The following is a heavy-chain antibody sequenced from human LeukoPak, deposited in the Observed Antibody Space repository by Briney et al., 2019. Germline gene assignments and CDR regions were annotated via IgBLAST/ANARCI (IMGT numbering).Heavy chain of an antibody. CDR3: ARQGGYNFLDPYFQH. Sequence: SETLSLTCTVPGGSISSYYWSWIRQPPGKGLEWIGYIYYSGSTNYNPSLKSRVTISVDTSKNQFSLKLSSVTAADTAVYYCARQGGYNFLDPYFQHWGQGTLVTVSS. V-gene: IGHV4-59*01. CDR2: IYYSGST. D-gene: IGHD3-3*01. CDR1: GGSISSYY. J-gene: IGHJ1*01.